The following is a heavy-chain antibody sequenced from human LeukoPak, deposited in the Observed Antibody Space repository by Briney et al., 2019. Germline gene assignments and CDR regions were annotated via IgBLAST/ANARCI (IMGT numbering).Heavy chain of an antibody. CDR3: ARDRDHSGSQSY. J-gene: IGHJ4*02. CDR2: ININNGVT. D-gene: IGHD3-10*01. Sequence: ASVKVSCKASGYTFTNYGIGWVRQAPGQGLEWMAWININNGVTNFAQRVQDRVTVTTDTPTSTAYMELRSLRSDDTAVYYCARDRDHSGSQSYWGQGTLVTVSS. CDR1: GYTFTNYG. V-gene: IGHV1-18*04.